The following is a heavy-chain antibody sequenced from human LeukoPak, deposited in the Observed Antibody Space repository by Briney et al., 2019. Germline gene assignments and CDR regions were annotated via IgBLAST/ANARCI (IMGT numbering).Heavy chain of an antibody. CDR2: ISGSGGST. V-gene: IGHV3-23*01. CDR3: AKWSSGSPGDY. Sequence: PGGALRLSFAASGFPFSSYAMSWVRQAPGKGLGWVSGISGSGGSTYYADSVKGRFTISRDKSKNTLYLQMNSLRAEDTAVYYCAKWSSGSPGDYWGQGTLVTVSS. CDR1: GFPFSSYA. J-gene: IGHJ4*02. D-gene: IGHD1-26*01.